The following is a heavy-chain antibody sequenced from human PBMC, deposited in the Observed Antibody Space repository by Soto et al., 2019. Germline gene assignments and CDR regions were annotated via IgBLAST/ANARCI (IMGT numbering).Heavy chain of an antibody. CDR2: MNPNSGNT. CDR3: ARELVATMNDASDI. CDR1: GYTFTSYD. D-gene: IGHD5-12*01. V-gene: IGHV1-8*01. J-gene: IGHJ3*02. Sequence: VCCEASGYTFTSYDINLVRQATGQGLEWMGWMNPNSGNTGYAQKFQGRVTMTRNTSISTAYMELSSLRSEDTAVYYCARELVATMNDASDIWGQGTMVTVSS.